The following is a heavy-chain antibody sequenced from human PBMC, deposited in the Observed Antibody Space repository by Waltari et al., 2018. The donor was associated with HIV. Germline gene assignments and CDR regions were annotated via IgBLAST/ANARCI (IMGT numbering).Heavy chain of an antibody. Sequence: EVQLVESGGGLVKPGGSLRLSCAPSGFNFNPHIMKWVRQSPGKGLEWVSSISSRSGYIYYADSVKGRFTISRDNAKNSLYLQMNSLRAEDTATYYCARERFLEWLLYTGGGIDYWGQGALVTVSS. CDR1: GFNFNPHI. CDR2: ISSRSGYI. D-gene: IGHD3-3*01. V-gene: IGHV3-21*01. J-gene: IGHJ4*02. CDR3: ARERFLEWLLYTGGGIDY.